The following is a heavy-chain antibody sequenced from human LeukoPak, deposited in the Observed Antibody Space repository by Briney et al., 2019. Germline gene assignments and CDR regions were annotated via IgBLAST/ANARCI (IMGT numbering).Heavy chain of an antibody. V-gene: IGHV1-2*02. CDR1: GYTFTGYY. CDR3: ARASGSGSANWFDP. D-gene: IGHD3-10*01. Sequence: ASVKVSCKASGYTFTGYYMHWVRQAPGQGLEWMGWINPNSGGTKYAQKFQGRVTMTRDTSISTAYMELSRLRSDDTAVYYCARASGSGSANWFDPWGQGTLVTVSS. CDR2: INPNSGGT. J-gene: IGHJ5*02.